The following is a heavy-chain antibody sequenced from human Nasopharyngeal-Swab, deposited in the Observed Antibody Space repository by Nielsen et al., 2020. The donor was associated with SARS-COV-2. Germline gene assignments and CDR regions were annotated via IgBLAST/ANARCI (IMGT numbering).Heavy chain of an antibody. V-gene: IGHV1-8*01. CDR1: GYTFTSYD. CDR3: ARSARYYDYVWGSYRQSGMDV. CDR2: MNPNSGNT. J-gene: IGHJ6*02. Sequence: ASVKVSCKASGYTFTSYDINWVRQATGQGLEWMGWMNPNSGNTGYAQKFQGRVTMTRNTSISTAYMELSSLRSEDTAVYCCARSARYYDYVWGSYRQSGMDVWGQGTTVTVSS. D-gene: IGHD3-16*02.